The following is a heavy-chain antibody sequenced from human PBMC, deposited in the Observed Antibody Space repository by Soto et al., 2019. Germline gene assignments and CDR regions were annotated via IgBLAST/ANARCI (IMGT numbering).Heavy chain of an antibody. Sequence: GSLGLSCAASGFTFSSYGMHWVRQAPCKGLEWVAVISYDGSNKYYADSVKGRFTISRDNFKNTLYLQMNSLRAEDTAVYYCAKEYYDFWSGSYNWFDPWGQGTLVTVSS. D-gene: IGHD3-3*01. CDR2: ISYDGSNK. CDR1: GFTFSSYG. J-gene: IGHJ5*02. V-gene: IGHV3-30*18. CDR3: AKEYYDFWSGSYNWFDP.